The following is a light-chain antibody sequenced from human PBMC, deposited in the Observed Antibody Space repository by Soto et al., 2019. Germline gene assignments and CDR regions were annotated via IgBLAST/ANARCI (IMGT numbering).Light chain of an antibody. CDR3: QHYGSQSWT. CDR1: QSVSSSY. J-gene: IGKJ1*01. CDR2: GAS. Sequence: EIVLTQSPGTLSLSLGERVTLSCRASQSVSSSYLAWYQHKPGQAPRLLFYGASSRATGVPDRFSGSGSGTDFILTISRLEPEDFGVYYCQHYGSQSWTFGQGTKVEIK. V-gene: IGKV3-20*01.